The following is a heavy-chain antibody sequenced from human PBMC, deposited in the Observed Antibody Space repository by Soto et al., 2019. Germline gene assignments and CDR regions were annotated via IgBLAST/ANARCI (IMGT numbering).Heavy chain of an antibody. CDR3: ARDQCSSSYLVSAY. CDR1: GYSISSGYY. CDR2: IYHSGST. V-gene: IGHV4-38-2*02. D-gene: IGHD6-13*01. J-gene: IGHJ4*02. Sequence: PETLSLTCAVSGYSISSGYYWGWIRQPPGKGLEWIWSIYHSGSTSYNPSLKSRVTISVDTSKNQFSLKLSSVTAADTAVYYCARDQCSSSYLVSAYWGQGARVTVSS.